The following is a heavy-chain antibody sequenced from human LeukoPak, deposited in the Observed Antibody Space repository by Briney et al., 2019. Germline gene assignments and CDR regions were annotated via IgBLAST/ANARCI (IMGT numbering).Heavy chain of an antibody. CDR1: GGSISSGGYY. V-gene: IGHV4-31*03. D-gene: IGHD2-21*02. J-gene: IGHJ5*02. CDR3: ARGPHIVVVTAIPRVNNWFDP. CDR2: IYYSGST. Sequence: PSETLSLTCTVSGGSISSGGYYWSWIRQHPGKCLEWIGYIYYSGSTYYNPSLKSRVTIAVDTSKNQFSLKLSSVTAADTAVYYCARGPHIVVVTAIPRVNNWFDPWGQGTLVTVPS.